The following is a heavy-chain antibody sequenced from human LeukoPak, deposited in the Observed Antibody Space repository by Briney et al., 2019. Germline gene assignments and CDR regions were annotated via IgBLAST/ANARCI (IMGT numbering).Heavy chain of an antibody. J-gene: IGHJ6*03. V-gene: IGHV3-48*03. CDR1: GFTVSSYE. Sequence: GGSLRLSCAGSGFTVSSYEINWVRQAPGKGLEWVSFSATDSTTYYADSVKGRFTLSRDNAKNSLYLQMNSLRAEDTAVYYCATSLSGWGTYHDMDVWGKGTTVTISS. CDR3: ATSLSGWGTYHDMDV. D-gene: IGHD6-19*01. CDR2: SATDSTT.